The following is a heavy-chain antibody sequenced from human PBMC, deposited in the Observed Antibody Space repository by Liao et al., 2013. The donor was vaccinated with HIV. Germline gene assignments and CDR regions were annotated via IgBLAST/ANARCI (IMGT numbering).Heavy chain of an antibody. CDR1: GGSISGYY. V-gene: IGHV4-59*01. D-gene: IGHD5-24*01. Sequence: QVQLQQWGAGLLKPSETLSLTCTVSGGSISGYYWSWIRQIPGKGLEWIGYIHYSGSTNYNPSFKSRVTIAVDMSKNQVSLKLRSVTAADTAVYFCARWLGNNHGLDYWGQGTLVPVSS. CDR3: ARWLGNNHGLDY. J-gene: IGHJ4*02. CDR2: IHYSGST.